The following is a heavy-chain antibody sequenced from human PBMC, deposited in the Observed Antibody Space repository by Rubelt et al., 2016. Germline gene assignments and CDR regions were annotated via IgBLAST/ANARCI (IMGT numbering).Heavy chain of an antibody. V-gene: IGHV3-7*03. CDR3: ARVKTQVLAWFGDLDY. Sequence: GKGLEWLANIKQDGSEKYYVDSVKGRFTISRDNAKNSLYLQMNSLRSDDTAVYYCARVKTQVLAWFGDLDYWGQGTLVTVSS. D-gene: IGHD3-10*01. J-gene: IGHJ4*02. CDR2: IKQDGSEK.